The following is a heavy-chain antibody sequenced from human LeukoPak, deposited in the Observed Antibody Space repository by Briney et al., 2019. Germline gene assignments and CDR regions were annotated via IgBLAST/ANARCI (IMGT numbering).Heavy chain of an antibody. CDR2: IYYSGST. V-gene: IGHV4-59*11. Sequence: SETLSLTCTVSGGSISSHYWSWMRQPPGKGLEWIGYIYYSGSTNYNPSLKSRVTIAVDTSKNQFSLKLSSVTAADTAVYYCARDRYYYDSSGYYWGWFDPWGQGTLVTVSS. D-gene: IGHD3-22*01. J-gene: IGHJ5*02. CDR3: ARDRYYYDSSGYYWGWFDP. CDR1: GGSISSHY.